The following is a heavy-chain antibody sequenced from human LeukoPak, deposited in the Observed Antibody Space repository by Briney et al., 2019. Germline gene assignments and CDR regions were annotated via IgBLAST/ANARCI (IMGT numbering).Heavy chain of an antibody. V-gene: IGHV3-43D*03. D-gene: IGHD5-12*01. J-gene: IGHJ4*02. CDR2: ISWDGGST. Sequence: GGSLRLSCAASGFTFGGYGMGWVRQAPGKGLEWVSLISWDGGSTYYADSVKGRFTISRDNSKNSLYLQMNSLRAEDTAVYYCARDRGHLSGYDYWGQGTLVTVSS. CDR3: ARDRGHLSGYDY. CDR1: GFTFGGYG.